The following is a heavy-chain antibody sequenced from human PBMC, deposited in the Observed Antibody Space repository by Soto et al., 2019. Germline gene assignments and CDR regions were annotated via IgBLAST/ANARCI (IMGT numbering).Heavy chain of an antibody. CDR3: LLSLVGATTLWFVY. Sequence: SETLSLTCTVSGGSISSSSYYWGWIRQPPGKGLEWIGSIYYSGSTYYNPSLKSRVTISVDTSKNQFSLKLSSVTAADTAVYYCLLSLVGATTLWFVYLGQGTLVNVSS. D-gene: IGHD1-26*01. V-gene: IGHV4-39*01. CDR1: GGSISSSSYY. J-gene: IGHJ4*02. CDR2: IYYSGST.